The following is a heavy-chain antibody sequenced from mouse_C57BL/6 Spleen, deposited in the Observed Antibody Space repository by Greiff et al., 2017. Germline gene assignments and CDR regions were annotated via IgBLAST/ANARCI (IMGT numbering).Heavy chain of an antibody. V-gene: IGHV1-69*01. CDR2: IDPSDSYT. D-gene: IGHD1-1*01. Sequence: QVQLQQSGAELVMPGASVKLSCKASGYTFTSYWMHWVKQRPGQGLEWIGEIDPSDSYTNYNQKFKGKSTLTVDKSSSTAYMQLSSLTSEDSAVYYCVRNYYGSSYYFDYWGQGTTLTVSS. CDR3: VRNYYGSSYYFDY. J-gene: IGHJ2*01. CDR1: GYTFTSYW.